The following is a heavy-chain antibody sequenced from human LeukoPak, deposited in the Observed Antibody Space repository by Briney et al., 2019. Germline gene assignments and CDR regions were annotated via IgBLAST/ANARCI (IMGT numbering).Heavy chain of an antibody. CDR3: AKLPSSGWLDY. Sequence: GGSLRLSCVVSGFTVSNNYMSWVRQAPGEGLEWVSAFYSGGNTYYAGSVKGRFIISRDSSKNTLYLQMNNLRPEDTAMYYCAKLPSSGWLDYWGQGTLVTVSS. V-gene: IGHV3-53*01. CDR2: FYSGGNT. CDR1: GFTVSNNY. J-gene: IGHJ4*02. D-gene: IGHD6-19*01.